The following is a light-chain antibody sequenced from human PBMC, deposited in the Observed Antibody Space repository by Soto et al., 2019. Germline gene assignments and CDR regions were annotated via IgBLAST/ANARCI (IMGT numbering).Light chain of an antibody. J-gene: IGKJ2*01. CDR3: QQYGNSPRT. CDR1: QSVNSNF. V-gene: IGKV3-20*01. CDR2: GVS. Sequence: EIVLTQSPGTLSLSPGERATLSCRASQSVNSNFIAWYQQKPGQAPRLLIFGVSSRAPGIPDRFTGSGSGTDFALTISGLEPEDFAIYYCQQYGNSPRTFGQGTKVEIK.